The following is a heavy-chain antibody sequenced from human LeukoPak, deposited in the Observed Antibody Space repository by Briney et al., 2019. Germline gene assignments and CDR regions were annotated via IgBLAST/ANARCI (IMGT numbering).Heavy chain of an antibody. J-gene: IGHJ5*02. Sequence: PGGSLRLSCAASGFTFSSYNMNWVRQAPGKGLEWVSYISSSSTIYYADSVKGRFTISRDNAKNSLYLQMNSLRDEDTAVYYCARVELRYFDWLLRRAWFDPWGQGTLVTVSS. V-gene: IGHV3-48*02. CDR3: ARVELRYFDWLLRRAWFDP. CDR1: GFTFSSYN. CDR2: ISSSSTI. D-gene: IGHD3-9*01.